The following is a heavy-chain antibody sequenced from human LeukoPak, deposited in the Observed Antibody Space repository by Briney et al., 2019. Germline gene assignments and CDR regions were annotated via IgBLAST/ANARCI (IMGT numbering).Heavy chain of an antibody. D-gene: IGHD4-17*01. Sequence: SETLSLTCTVYRGSFSGYYWSWIRQPPGKGLEWMGEIDHSGSTNYNPSLKSRITISVDTSKNQFSLKLRPVTAADTAVYYCARDFRTTVTRGVFDYWGQGTLVTVSS. CDR3: ARDFRTTVTRGVFDY. V-gene: IGHV4-34*01. J-gene: IGHJ4*02. CDR2: IDHSGST. CDR1: RGSFSGYY.